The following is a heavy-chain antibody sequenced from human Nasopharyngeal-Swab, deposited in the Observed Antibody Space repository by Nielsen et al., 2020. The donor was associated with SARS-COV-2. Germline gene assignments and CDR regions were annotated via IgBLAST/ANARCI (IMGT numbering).Heavy chain of an antibody. CDR3: ARGYCSGGSCYRYYYYYYMDV. D-gene: IGHD2-15*01. V-gene: IGHV4-59*01. J-gene: IGHJ6*03. Sequence: GQAPGKGVEWIGYIYYSGSTKYNPSLRSRVTISVDTSKNQFSLKLSSVTAADTAVYYCARGYCSGGSCYRYYYYYYMDVWGKGTTVTVSS. CDR2: IYYSGST.